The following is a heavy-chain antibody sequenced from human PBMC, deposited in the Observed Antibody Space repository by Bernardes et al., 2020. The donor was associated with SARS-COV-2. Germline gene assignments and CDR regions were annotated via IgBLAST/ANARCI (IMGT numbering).Heavy chain of an antibody. V-gene: IGHV3-74*01. CDR3: ARGAASGYASDN. J-gene: IGHJ4*02. CDR1: GFTFSNYW. CDR2: INSDGSST. Sequence: GGSLRLSCAASGFTFSNYWMHWVRQAPGKGLVWVSRINSDGSSTSYADSVKGRFAISRDNAKNMLYLQMNSLRAEDTAVYYCARGAASGYASDNWGQGTLVTVSS. D-gene: IGHD5-12*01.